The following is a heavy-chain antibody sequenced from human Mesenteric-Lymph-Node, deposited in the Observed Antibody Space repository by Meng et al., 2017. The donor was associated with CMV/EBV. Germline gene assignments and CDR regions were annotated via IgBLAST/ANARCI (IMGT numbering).Heavy chain of an antibody. CDR1: GGSVSSRSYY. CDR3: ASDRGYGMDV. V-gene: IGHV4-61*01. Sequence: SETLSLTCTVSGGSVSSRSYYWSWIRQPPGKGLEWIGYMYYTGSTNYNPSRNSRVTITVDRSTNQFSLKLSSVTAADTAVYYYASDRGYGMDVWGHGTTVTVSS. CDR2: MYYTGST. J-gene: IGHJ6*02.